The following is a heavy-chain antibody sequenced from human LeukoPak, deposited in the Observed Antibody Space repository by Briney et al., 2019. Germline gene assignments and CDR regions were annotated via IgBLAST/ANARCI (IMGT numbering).Heavy chain of an antibody. D-gene: IGHD6-19*01. CDR3: ARGEHSSGWDLRYYFDY. J-gene: IGHJ4*02. V-gene: IGHV4-34*01. CDR1: GGSFSGYY. Sequence: SETLSLTCAVYGGSFSGYYWSWIRQPPGKGLEWIGEINHSGSTNYNPSLKSRVTISVDTSKNQFSLKLSSVTAADTAVYYCARGEHSSGWDLRYYFDYWGQGTLGTVSS. CDR2: INHSGST.